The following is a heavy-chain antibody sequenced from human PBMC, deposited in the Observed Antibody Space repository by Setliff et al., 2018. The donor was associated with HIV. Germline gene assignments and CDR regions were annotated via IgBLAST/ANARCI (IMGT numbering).Heavy chain of an antibody. CDR3: ARSISLLRGPLGDVFDI. V-gene: IGHV4-39*01. CDR1: GGSISISSHY. Sequence: PSETLSLTCTVPGGSISISSHYWGWIRQPPGKGLEWIGRIYHSGITYYNASLKSRVSISVDTSKNQFSVKLNSVTAADTAVYYCARSISLLRGPLGDVFDIWGQGTMVTVSS. CDR2: IYHSGIT. J-gene: IGHJ3*02. D-gene: IGHD3-10*01.